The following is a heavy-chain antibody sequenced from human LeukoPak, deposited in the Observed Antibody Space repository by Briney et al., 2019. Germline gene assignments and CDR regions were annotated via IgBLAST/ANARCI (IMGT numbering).Heavy chain of an antibody. D-gene: IGHD5-18*01. Sequence: GESLKISCKGSGYSFTSYWIGWVRQMPGKGLEWMGIIYPGDSDTRYSPSFQGQVTISADKSISTAYLQWSSLKASDTAMYYCARHLVTRGYSYGLSPYYYYMDVWGKGTTVTVSS. J-gene: IGHJ6*03. V-gene: IGHV5-51*01. CDR2: IYPGDSDT. CDR1: GYSFTSYW. CDR3: ARHLVTRGYSYGLSPYYYYMDV.